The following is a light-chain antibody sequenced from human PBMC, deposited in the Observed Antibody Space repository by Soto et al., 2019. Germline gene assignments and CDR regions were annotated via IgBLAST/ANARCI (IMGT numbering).Light chain of an antibody. CDR1: SSNVGSLS. CDR3: AAWDGSLNGLYV. V-gene: IGLV1-44*01. CDR2: SNY. J-gene: IGLJ1*01. Sequence: QSVLTQAPSASGTPGQRVTISCSGSSSNVGSLSVDWYQHLPGTAPKLLIHSNYQRPSGVPDRFSGSKSGTSASLAISGLQSDDEADYYCAAWDGSLNGLYVFGTGTKVTVL.